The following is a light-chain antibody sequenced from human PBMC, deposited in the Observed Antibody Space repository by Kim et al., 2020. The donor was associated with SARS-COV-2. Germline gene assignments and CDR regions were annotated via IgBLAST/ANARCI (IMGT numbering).Light chain of an antibody. CDR2: DAS. Sequence: EIVLTQSPATLSLSPGERATLSCRASQSVSSYLAWYQQKPGQAPRLLIYDASNRATGIPARFSGSGSWTDFTLTISSLEPEDFAVYYCQQRSNWPTYTFGQGTKLEIK. V-gene: IGKV3-11*01. J-gene: IGKJ2*01. CDR3: QQRSNWPTYT. CDR1: QSVSSY.